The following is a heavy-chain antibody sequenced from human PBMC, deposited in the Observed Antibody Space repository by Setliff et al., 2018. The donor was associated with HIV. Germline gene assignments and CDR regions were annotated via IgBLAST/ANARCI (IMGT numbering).Heavy chain of an antibody. J-gene: IGHJ4*02. CDR2: IDYSGSP. D-gene: IGHD5-18*01. Sequence: SETLSLTCAVYGGSFSGYHWSWIRQPPGKGLEWIGEIDYSGSPNYNPSLKSRVTISIDTSKKQFSLRLTSVIAADTAVYYCARVARYSYGSFESWGQGTLVTVSS. CDR3: ARVARYSYGSFES. V-gene: IGHV4-34*01. CDR1: GGSFSGYH.